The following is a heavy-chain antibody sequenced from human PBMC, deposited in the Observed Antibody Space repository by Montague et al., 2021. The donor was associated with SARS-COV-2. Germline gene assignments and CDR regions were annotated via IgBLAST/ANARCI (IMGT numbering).Heavy chain of an antibody. J-gene: IGHJ4*02. CDR2: IYYRGST. CDR1: GGSISSSTYY. D-gene: IGHD6-19*01. Sequence: SETLSLTCTVSGGSISSSTYYWAWIRQPPGKGLEWIGSIYYRGSTYYNPSLKSRVFISFDTSKKQLSLTLTSVTAADTAVEYCATQEDHSGWFSGPFDFWGKGT. CDR3: ATQEDHSGWFSGPFDF. V-gene: IGHV4-39*01.